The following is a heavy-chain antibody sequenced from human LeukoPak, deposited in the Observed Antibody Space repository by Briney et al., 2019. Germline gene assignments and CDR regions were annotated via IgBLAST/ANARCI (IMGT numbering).Heavy chain of an antibody. J-gene: IGHJ4*02. V-gene: IGHV4-39*01. CDR1: GGSISSSSYY. CDR2: IYYSGST. Sequence: SETPSLTCTVSGGSISSSSYYWGWIRQPPGKGLEWIGSIYYSGSTYYNPSLKSRVTISVDTSKNQFSLKLSSVTAADTAVYYCARHVKGYSYGYDFDYWGQGTLVTVSS. D-gene: IGHD5-18*01. CDR3: ARHVKGYSYGYDFDY.